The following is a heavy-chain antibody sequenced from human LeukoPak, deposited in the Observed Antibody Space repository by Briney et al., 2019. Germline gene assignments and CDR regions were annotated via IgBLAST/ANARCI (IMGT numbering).Heavy chain of an antibody. J-gene: IGHJ4*02. CDR2: ISYEGSNK. V-gene: IGHV3-30-3*01. Sequence: GGSLRLSCTASGFTFSSYAMHWVRQAPGKGLEWVAVISYEGSNKYYADSEEGRFTISRDTSKYTLYLKMNSLRAEDTAVYYCARDMTTINDYWGQGTLVTVSS. CDR1: GFTFSSYA. CDR3: ARDMTTINDY. D-gene: IGHD5-24*01.